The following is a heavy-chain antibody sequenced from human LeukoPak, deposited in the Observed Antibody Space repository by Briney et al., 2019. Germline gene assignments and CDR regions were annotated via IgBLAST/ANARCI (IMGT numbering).Heavy chain of an antibody. J-gene: IGHJ4*02. CDR1: GGSISSGGYY. Sequence: PSETLSLTCTVSGGSISSGGYYWSWIRQHPGKGLEWIGYIYYSGSTYYNPSLKSRVTISVDTSKNQFSLKLSSVTAADTAVYYCARGDCSGGSCSADYWGQGTLVTVSS. CDR3: ARGDCSGGSCSADY. D-gene: IGHD2-15*01. V-gene: IGHV4-31*03. CDR2: IYYSGST.